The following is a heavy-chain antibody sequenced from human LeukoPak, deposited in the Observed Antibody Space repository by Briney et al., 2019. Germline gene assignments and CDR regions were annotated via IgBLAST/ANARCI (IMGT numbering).Heavy chain of an antibody. V-gene: IGHV4-4*07. CDR3: ARDLRGPDILTGYYLYYYGMDV. D-gene: IGHD3-9*01. CDR2: IYTSGST. CDR1: GGSISSYY. J-gene: IGHJ6*02. Sequence: SETLSLTCTVSGGSISSYYWSWIRQPAGKGLEWIGRIYTSGSTNYNPSLKSRVTMSVDTSKNQFSLKLSSVTAADTAVYYCARDLRGPDILTGYYLYYYGMDVWGQGTTVTVSS.